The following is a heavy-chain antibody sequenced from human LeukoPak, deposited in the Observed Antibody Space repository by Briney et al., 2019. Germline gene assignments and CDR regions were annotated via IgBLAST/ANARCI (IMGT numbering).Heavy chain of an antibody. CDR1: GDSISSSSYS. CDR2: IYYSGST. V-gene: IGHV4-39*01. D-gene: IGHD5-18*01. CDR3: ARGQKGVDTAMVSHAFDI. J-gene: IGHJ3*02. Sequence: SETLSLTCTVSGDSISSSSYSWGWIRQPPGKGLEWIGSIYYSGSTYYNPSLKSRVTISVDTSKNQFSLKLSSVTAADTAVYYCARGQKGVDTAMVSHAFDIWGQGTMVTVSS.